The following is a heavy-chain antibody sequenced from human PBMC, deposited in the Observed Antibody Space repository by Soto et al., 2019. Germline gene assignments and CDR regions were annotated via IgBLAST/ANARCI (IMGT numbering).Heavy chain of an antibody. Sequence: GGSLRLSCAASGFTVSSNYMSWVRQAPGKGLEWVSVIYSGGSTYYADSVKGRFTISRDNSKNTLYLQMNSLRAEDTAVYYCAKDRGALRYFDWLLYFDYWGQGTLVTVSS. CDR1: GFTVSSNY. CDR2: IYSGGST. V-gene: IGHV3-53*01. D-gene: IGHD3-9*01. CDR3: AKDRGALRYFDWLLYFDY. J-gene: IGHJ4*02.